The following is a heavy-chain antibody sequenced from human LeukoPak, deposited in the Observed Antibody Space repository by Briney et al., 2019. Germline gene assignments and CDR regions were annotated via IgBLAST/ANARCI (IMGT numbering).Heavy chain of an antibody. V-gene: IGHV4-59*12. CDR3: ARRYRGYCSSTSCPSHNWFDP. Sequence: SETLSLTCTVSGGSISSYYWSWIRQPPGKGLEWIGYIYYSGSTNYNPSLKSRVTISVDTSKNQFSLKLSSVTAADTAVYYCARRYRGYCSSTSCPSHNWFDPWGQGTLVTVSS. D-gene: IGHD2-2*01. CDR1: GGSISSYY. CDR2: IYYSGST. J-gene: IGHJ5*02.